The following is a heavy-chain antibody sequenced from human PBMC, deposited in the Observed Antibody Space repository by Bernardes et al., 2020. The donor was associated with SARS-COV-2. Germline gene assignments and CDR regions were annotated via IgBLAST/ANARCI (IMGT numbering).Heavy chain of an antibody. V-gene: IGHV4-61*08. CDR2: IYYSGST. J-gene: IGHJ6*02. CDR3: ARDRQGLWYYGMDV. CDR1: GGSISSVEYY. Sequence: SEALSLTCTVSGGSISSVEYYWSWLRQPPGKGLEWIGYIYYSGSTNYNPSLKSRVTISVDTSKNQFSLKLSSVTAADTAVYYCARDRQGLWYYGMDVWGQGTTVTVSS.